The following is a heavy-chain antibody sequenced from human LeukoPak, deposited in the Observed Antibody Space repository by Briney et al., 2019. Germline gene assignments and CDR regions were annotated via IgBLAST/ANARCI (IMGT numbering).Heavy chain of an antibody. D-gene: IGHD3-22*01. CDR2: IWYDGSNK. V-gene: IGHV3-33*08. Sequence: GGSLRLSCAASGFTFSSYGMHWVRQAPGKGLEWVAVIWYDGSNKYYADSVKGRFTISRDNSKNTLYLQMNSLRAEDTAVYYCARDPGFGYYYDSSGPRGSDYWGQGTLVTVSS. CDR3: ARDPGFGYYYDSSGPRGSDY. CDR1: GFTFSSYG. J-gene: IGHJ4*02.